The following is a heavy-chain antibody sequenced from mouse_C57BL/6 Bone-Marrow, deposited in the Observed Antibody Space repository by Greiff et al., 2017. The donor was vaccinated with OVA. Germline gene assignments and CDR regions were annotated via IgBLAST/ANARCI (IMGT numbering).Heavy chain of an antibody. CDR1: GFSLTSYG. D-gene: IGHD3-2*02. Sequence: QVHVKQSGPGLVQPSQSLSITCTVSGFSLTSYGVHWVRQSPGKGLEWLGVIWRGGSTDYNAAFMSRLSITKDNSKSQVFFKMNSLQADDTAIYYCARGGSGYVNYFDYWGQGTTLTVSS. J-gene: IGHJ2*01. V-gene: IGHV2-5*01. CDR3: ARGGSGYVNYFDY. CDR2: IWRGGST.